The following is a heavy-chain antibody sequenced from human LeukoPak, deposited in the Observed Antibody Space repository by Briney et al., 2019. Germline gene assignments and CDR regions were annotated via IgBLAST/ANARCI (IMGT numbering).Heavy chain of an antibody. V-gene: IGHV3-23*01. D-gene: IGHD3-10*01. CDR3: ARKAGYYYGSGDY. Sequence: PGGSLRLSCAASGFTFSSYAMSWVRQAPGKGLEWVSTIGGSGGGSYYADSVKGRFTISRDNSKNTLYLQMNSLRADDTAVYYCARKAGYYYGSGDYWGQGTLVTVSS. CDR2: IGGSGGGS. J-gene: IGHJ4*02. CDR1: GFTFSSYA.